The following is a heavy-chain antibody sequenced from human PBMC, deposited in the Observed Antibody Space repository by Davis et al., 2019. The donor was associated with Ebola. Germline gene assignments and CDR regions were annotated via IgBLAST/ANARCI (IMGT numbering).Heavy chain of an antibody. CDR2: ISGSGGST. CDR1: GFTFSSYA. V-gene: IGHV3-23*01. D-gene: IGHD6-6*01. J-gene: IGHJ4*02. Sequence: GESLKISCAASGFTFSSYAMSWVRQAPGKGLEWVSAISGSGGSTYYADSVKGRFTISRDNSKNTLYLQMNSLRAEDTAVYYCAKGRMVAARHFDYWGQGTLVTVSS. CDR3: AKGRMVAARHFDY.